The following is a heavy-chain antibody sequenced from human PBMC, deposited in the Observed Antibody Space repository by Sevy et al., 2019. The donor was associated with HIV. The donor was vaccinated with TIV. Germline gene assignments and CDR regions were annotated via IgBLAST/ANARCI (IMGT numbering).Heavy chain of an antibody. J-gene: IGHJ4*02. CDR1: GFTLSSYA. V-gene: IGHV3-23*01. Sequence: GGSLRLSCAASGFTLSSYAMTWVRQTPRKGLEWVSTITGSGGSTNYADSVKGRFTISRDNAKNSLYLQMNSLRAEDTAVYYCAREMSSSRGDLDYWGQGTLVTVSS. CDR3: AREMSSSRGDLDY. CDR2: ITGSGGST. D-gene: IGHD6-19*01.